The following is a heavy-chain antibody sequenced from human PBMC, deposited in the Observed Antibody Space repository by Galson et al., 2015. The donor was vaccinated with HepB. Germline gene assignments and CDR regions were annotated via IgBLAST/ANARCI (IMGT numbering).Heavy chain of an antibody. J-gene: IGHJ4*02. CDR1: GGTFSSYA. Sequence: SCKASGGTFSSYAISWVRLAPGQGLEWMGGIIPIFGTANYAQKFQGRVTITADESTSTAYMELSSLRSEDTAVYYCARGGRPDTAMPYRDYYFDYWGQGTLVTVSS. D-gene: IGHD5-18*01. CDR2: IIPIFGTA. V-gene: IGHV1-69*01. CDR3: ARGGRPDTAMPYRDYYFDY.